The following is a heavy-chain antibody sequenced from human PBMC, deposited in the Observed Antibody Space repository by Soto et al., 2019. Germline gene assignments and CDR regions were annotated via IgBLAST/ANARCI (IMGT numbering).Heavy chain of an antibody. CDR3: ARRRPYYYDSSYFDY. D-gene: IGHD3-22*01. CDR1: GGTFSSYA. V-gene: IGHV1-69*13. CDR2: IIPIFGTA. J-gene: IGHJ4*01. Sequence: GASVKVSCKASGGTFSSYAISWVRQAPGQGLEWMGGIIPIFGTANYAQKFQGRVTITADESTSTAYMELSSLRSEDTAVYYCARRRPYYYDSSYFDYWGHGTLVTVSS.